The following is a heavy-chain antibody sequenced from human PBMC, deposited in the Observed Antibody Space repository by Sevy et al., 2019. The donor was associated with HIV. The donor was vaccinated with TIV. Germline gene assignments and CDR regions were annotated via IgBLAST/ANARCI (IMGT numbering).Heavy chain of an antibody. Sequence: ASVKVSCKASGGTFSSYAISWVRQAPGQGLEWMGGIIPIFGTANYAQKFQGRVTITADKSTSTAYMELSSLRSEDTAVYYCAGAYYYDSSGCYYDYWGQGTLVTVSS. V-gene: IGHV1-69*06. CDR2: IIPIFGTA. CDR1: GGTFSSYA. J-gene: IGHJ4*02. CDR3: AGAYYYDSSGCYYDY. D-gene: IGHD3-22*01.